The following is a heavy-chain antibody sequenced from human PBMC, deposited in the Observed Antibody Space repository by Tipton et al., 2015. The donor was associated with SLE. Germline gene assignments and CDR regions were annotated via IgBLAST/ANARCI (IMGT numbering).Heavy chain of an antibody. J-gene: IGHJ3*02. CDR2: ISYDGSNK. CDR3: ATDASGWYESAFDI. D-gene: IGHD6-19*01. V-gene: IGHV3-30*03. Sequence: SLRLSCAASGFTFSNHGMHWVRQAPGKGLEWVTVISYDGSNKYYADSVKGRFTISRDNSKNTLYLQMNSLRAEDTAVYYCATDASGWYESAFDIWGQGTMVTVSS. CDR1: GFTFSNHG.